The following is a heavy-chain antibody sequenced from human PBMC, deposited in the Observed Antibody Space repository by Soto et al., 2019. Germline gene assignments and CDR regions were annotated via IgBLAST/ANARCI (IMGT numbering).Heavy chain of an antibody. Sequence: QVQLVQSGAEVKKPGASVKVSCKASGDTFTNYDIKWVRQATGQGLEWMGWMNPNSGNTDYAQKFQGRVTMTRNTSMNTAYMELGSLRSEDTAVYYCARGRNGMDVWGQGTTVTVSS. CDR2: MNPNSGNT. J-gene: IGHJ6*02. CDR1: GDTFTNYD. V-gene: IGHV1-8*01. CDR3: ARGRNGMDV.